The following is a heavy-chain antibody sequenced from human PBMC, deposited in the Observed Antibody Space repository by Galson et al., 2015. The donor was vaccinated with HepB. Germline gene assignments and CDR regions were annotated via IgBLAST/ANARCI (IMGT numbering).Heavy chain of an antibody. V-gene: IGHV3-23*01. J-gene: IGHJ6*02. D-gene: IGHD3-16*01. Sequence: SLRLSCAASGFTFSSYAMSWVRQAPGKGLEWVSAISGSGGSTYYADSVKGRFTISRDNSKNTLYLQMNSLRAEDTAVYYCARAVGYYYYGIDVWGQGTTVTVSS. CDR3: ARAVGYYYYGIDV. CDR1: GFTFSSYA. CDR2: ISGSGGST.